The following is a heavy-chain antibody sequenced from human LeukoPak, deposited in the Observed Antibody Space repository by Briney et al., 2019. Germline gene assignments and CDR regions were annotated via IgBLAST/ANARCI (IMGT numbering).Heavy chain of an antibody. CDR2: VSFGGGT. D-gene: IGHD2-15*01. CDR1: GGSISTDY. CDR3: GRASVESGGAFDI. J-gene: IGHJ3*02. Sequence: PSETLSLTCTVSGGSISTDYWSWIRQPPGKGLDWIGYVSFGGGTNYNPSLKSRVITSADTSKNQFSLNLTSVTAADTAVYYCGRASVESGGAFDIWGQGTMVTVSS. V-gene: IGHV4-59*01.